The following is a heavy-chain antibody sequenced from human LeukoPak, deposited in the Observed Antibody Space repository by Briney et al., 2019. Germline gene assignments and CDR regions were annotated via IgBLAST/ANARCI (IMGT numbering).Heavy chain of an antibody. CDR2: INHSGYT. D-gene: IGHD3-22*01. Sequence: SETLSLTCAVYGESSFSNYYWSWIRRTPGGALEWIGEINHSGYTNYNPSLKSRVTLSIDTSKNQFSLRLNSVTAADTAVYYCSRQVVGNDYWGQGTLVTVSS. CDR3: SRQVVGNDY. V-gene: IGHV4-34*01. CDR1: GESSFSNYY. J-gene: IGHJ4*02.